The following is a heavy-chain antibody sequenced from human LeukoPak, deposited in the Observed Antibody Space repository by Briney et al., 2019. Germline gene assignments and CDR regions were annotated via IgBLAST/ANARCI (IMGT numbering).Heavy chain of an antibody. CDR1: GFTFSSYN. V-gene: IGHV3-48*02. J-gene: IGHJ4*02. CDR2: ISSNGKTI. CDR3: ARGKSRYGDYDY. D-gene: IGHD4-17*01. Sequence: GGSLRLSCATSGFTFSSYNMNWVRQAPGKGLEWVSFISSNGKTIHYADSVKGRFTISRDNAKNSLCLQMNSLRDEDTAVYYCARGKSRYGDYDYWGQGTLVTVSS.